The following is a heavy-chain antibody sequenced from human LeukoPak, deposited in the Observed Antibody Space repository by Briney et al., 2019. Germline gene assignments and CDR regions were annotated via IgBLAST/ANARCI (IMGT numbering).Heavy chain of an antibody. CDR3: ARANYYGSGSYWGYFDY. Sequence: SETLALTCTVSGGSISSSHYYWGWIRQPPGKGLEWIGSIYYSGNTYYNPSLKSRVTISVDTSNNQFSLNLSSVTAADTAVYYCARANYYGSGSYWGYFDYWGQGTLVTVSS. CDR2: IYYSGNT. CDR1: GGSISSSHYY. J-gene: IGHJ4*02. V-gene: IGHV4-39*07. D-gene: IGHD3-10*01.